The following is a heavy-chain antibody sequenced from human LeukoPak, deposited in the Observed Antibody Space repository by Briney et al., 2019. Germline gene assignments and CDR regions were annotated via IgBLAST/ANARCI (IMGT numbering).Heavy chain of an antibody. Sequence: ASVKVSCKASGYTLTSYGISWVRQAPGQGLEWMGWISAYNGNTNYAQKLQGRVTMTTDTSTSTAYMELSSLRSEDTAVYYCARSSIIAAAGPYYFDYWGQGTLVTVSS. D-gene: IGHD6-13*01. CDR3: ARSSIIAAAGPYYFDY. J-gene: IGHJ4*02. CDR1: GYTLTSYG. V-gene: IGHV1-18*01. CDR2: ISAYNGNT.